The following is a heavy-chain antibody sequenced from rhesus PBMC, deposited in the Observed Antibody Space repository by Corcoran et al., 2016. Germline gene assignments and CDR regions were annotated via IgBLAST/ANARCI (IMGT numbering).Heavy chain of an antibody. CDR1: GGSISSSY. CDR2: IYDSSGST. J-gene: IGHJ4*01. Sequence: QLQLQESGPGLVKPSETLSVTCAVSGGSISSSYWSWMRQSPGKGLEWIGHIYDSSGSTYYNPSLKVPVTISTDTTKNPFSLKLNSGTAADTALYYCAREGVGGAAGPFDYWGQGVLVTVSS. V-gene: IGHV4-160*01. CDR3: AREGVGGAAGPFDY. D-gene: IGHD6-13*01.